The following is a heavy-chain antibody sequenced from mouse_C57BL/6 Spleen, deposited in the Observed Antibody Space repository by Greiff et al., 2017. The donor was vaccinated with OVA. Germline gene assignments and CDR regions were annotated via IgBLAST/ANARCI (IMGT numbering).Heavy chain of an antibody. V-gene: IGHV5-4*01. CDR1: GFTFSSYA. J-gene: IGHJ3*01. CDR3: AREDGYYLAY. Sequence: EVQVVESGGGLVKPGGSLKLSCAASGFTFSSYAMSWVRQTPEKRLEWVATISDGGSYTYYPDNVKGRFTISRDNAKNNLYLQMRHLKSEDTAMYYCAREDGYYLAYWGQGTLVTVSA. D-gene: IGHD2-3*01. CDR2: ISDGGSYT.